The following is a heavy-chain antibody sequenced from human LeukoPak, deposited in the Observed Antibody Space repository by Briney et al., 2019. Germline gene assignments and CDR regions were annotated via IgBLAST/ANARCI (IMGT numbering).Heavy chain of an antibody. V-gene: IGHV3-21*01. CDR2: ISSSSSYI. CDR1: GFTFSSYS. CDR3: ARDLWYSGYYFDY. Sequence: GGSLRLSCAASGFTFSSYSMNWVRQAPGKGLEWVSSISSSSSYIYYADSVKGRFTISRDNAKNSLYLQMNSLRAEDTAVYYCARDLWYSGYYFDYWGQGTLVTVSS. J-gene: IGHJ4*02. D-gene: IGHD1-26*01.